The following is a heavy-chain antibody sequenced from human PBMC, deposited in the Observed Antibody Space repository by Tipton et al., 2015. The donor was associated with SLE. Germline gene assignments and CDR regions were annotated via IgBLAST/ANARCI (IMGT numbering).Heavy chain of an antibody. D-gene: IGHD6-13*01. Sequence: SLRLSCAASGFTVSSNYMSWVRQAPGKGLEWVSVIYSGGSTYYADSVKGRFTISRDNAKNSLYLQMNSLRAEDTAVYYCAREGIAAALFDYWGQGTLVTVSS. CDR1: GFTVSSNY. J-gene: IGHJ4*02. V-gene: IGHV3-53*01. CDR2: IYSGGST. CDR3: AREGIAAALFDY.